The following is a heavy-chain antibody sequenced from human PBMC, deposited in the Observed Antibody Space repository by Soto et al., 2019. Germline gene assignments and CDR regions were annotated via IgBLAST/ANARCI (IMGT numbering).Heavy chain of an antibody. D-gene: IGHD2-2*01. CDR2: ISSSSIYT. J-gene: IGHJ5*02. CDR1: GFTFSSYS. Sequence: GGSLRLSCAASGFTFSSYSMNWVRQAPGKGLEWVSSISSSSIYTYYADSVKGRFTTSRDNSKNTLYLQMNSLTAEDTAVYYCAKTSYVITTATFDPWGQGTLVTVSS. CDR3: AKTSYVITTATFDP. V-gene: IGHV3-21*04.